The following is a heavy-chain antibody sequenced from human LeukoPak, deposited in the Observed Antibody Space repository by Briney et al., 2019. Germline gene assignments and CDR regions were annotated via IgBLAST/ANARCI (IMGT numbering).Heavy chain of an antibody. D-gene: IGHD2-21*02. CDR1: GFTFSSYG. CDR2: IRFDGSDK. CDR3: AKAWSLICNSDCADL. Sequence: GGSLRLSCAASGFTFSSYGMHWVRQAPGKGLEWVAFIRFDGSDKYYADSVKGRFTISRDNSKNTLYLQMNGLRAEDTAVYYCAKAWSLICNSDCADLWGQGTLVTVSS. J-gene: IGHJ5*02. V-gene: IGHV3-30*02.